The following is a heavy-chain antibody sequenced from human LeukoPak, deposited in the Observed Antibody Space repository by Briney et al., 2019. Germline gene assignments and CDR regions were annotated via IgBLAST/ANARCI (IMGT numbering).Heavy chain of an antibody. Sequence: SVKVSCKASGGTFSSYAISWVRQAPGQGLEWMGRIIPILGIANYAQKFQGRVTITADKSTSTAYMELSSLRSEDTAVYYCARASSRQLVDYWGRGTLVTVSS. J-gene: IGHJ4*02. V-gene: IGHV1-69*04. D-gene: IGHD6-6*01. CDR3: ARASSRQLVDY. CDR1: GGTFSSYA. CDR2: IIPILGIA.